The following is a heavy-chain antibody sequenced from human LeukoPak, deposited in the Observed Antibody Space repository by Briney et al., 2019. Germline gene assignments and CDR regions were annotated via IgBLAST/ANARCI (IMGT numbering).Heavy chain of an antibody. CDR1: GFTVSSYE. J-gene: IGHJ6*04. CDR3: ARGSGSTWCPSYGLDV. D-gene: IGHD6-13*01. V-gene: IGHV3-48*03. CDR2: ISISGSTI. Sequence: PGGSLRLSCAAFGFTVSSYEMSWVRQAPGKGLEWVSHISISGSTIYYADSVKGRFTISSDNAKNSLFLQMNSLRAEDTAVYYCARGSGSTWCPSYGLDVWGKGTTVTVSS.